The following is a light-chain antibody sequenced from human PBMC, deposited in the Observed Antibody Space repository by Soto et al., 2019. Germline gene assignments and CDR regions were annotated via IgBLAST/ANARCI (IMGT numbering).Light chain of an antibody. CDR1: SSNIGSNT. V-gene: IGLV1-44*01. CDR3: AAWDDSLNGWV. Sequence: QSVLTQPPSASGTPGQRVTISCSGSSSNIGSNTVNGYQQLPGTAPKLLIYSNNQRPSGVPDRFSGSKSGTSASLAISGLHSEDEADYYCAAWDDSLNGWVFGGGTKLTVL. J-gene: IGLJ3*02. CDR2: SNN.